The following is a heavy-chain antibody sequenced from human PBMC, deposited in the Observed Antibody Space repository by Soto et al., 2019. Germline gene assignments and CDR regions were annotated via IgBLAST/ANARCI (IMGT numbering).Heavy chain of an antibody. CDR2: IYKSATT. CDR1: GDSISAVDYF. J-gene: IGHJ5*01. D-gene: IGHD2-15*01. V-gene: IGHV4-30-4*01. CDR3: ARGRYCLTGRCFPNWFDS. Sequence: SVTLSITCSVSGDSISAVDYFWAWIRQPPGQALEYIGYIYKSATTYYNPSFESRVAISLDTSKSQFSLNVTSVTAADTAVYFCARGRYCLTGRCFPNWFDSWGQGTLVTVSS.